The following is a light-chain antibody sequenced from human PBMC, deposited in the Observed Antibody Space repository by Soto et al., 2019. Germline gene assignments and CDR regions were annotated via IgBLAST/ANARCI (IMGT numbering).Light chain of an antibody. J-gene: IGKJ2*01. Sequence: DVVMTQSPLSLPVTLGQPASISCRSSQSLVHSDGNTYLNWFHQRPGQSPRRLIYKVSNRDSGVPERCSGSGSDTDFTLKISGVEAEDVGVYYCMQGTHWPPHTFGQGTKLEIK. CDR2: KVS. V-gene: IGKV2-30*02. CDR3: MQGTHWPPHT. CDR1: QSLVHSDGNTY.